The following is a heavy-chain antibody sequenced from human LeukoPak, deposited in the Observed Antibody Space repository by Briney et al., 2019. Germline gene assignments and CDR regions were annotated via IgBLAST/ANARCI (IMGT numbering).Heavy chain of an antibody. J-gene: IGHJ6*03. Sequence: SETLSLTCTVSGYSISSGYYWGWIRQPPGKGLEWIGSIYHSGSTYYNPSLKSRVTISVDTSKNQFSLKLSSVTAADTAVYYCARCKPGGYFYYYYMDVWGKGTTVTISS. CDR1: GYSISSGYY. CDR3: ARCKPGGYFYYYYMDV. CDR2: IYHSGST. D-gene: IGHD1-14*01. V-gene: IGHV4-38-2*02.